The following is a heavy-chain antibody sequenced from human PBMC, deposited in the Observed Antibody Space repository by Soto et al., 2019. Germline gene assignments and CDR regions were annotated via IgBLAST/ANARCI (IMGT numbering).Heavy chain of an antibody. CDR3: VSHYDMWSGYLSPVDY. J-gene: IGHJ4*02. V-gene: IGHV3-11*01. D-gene: IGHD3-3*01. CDR1: GYTFSDYY. CDR2: IDTSGTKI. Sequence: GGSLRLSCAASGYTFSDYYMSWIRQAPGKGLEWISYIDTSGTKIYYADSVKGRFTITRDNAKNSLYLEMNSLRDEDTAVYCCVSHYDMWSGYLSPVDYWGQGTLVTVSS.